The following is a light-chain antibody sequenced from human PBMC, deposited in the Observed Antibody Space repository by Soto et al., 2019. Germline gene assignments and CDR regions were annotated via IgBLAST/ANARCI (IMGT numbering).Light chain of an antibody. J-gene: IGKJ3*01. V-gene: IGKV1-27*01. CDR3: QNFHRAAFT. Sequence: DIQMTQSPSSLSASVGDRVTITCRASQGIGNYLAWYQQRPGKVPKLLIYAASTLQSGVPSRFSGSGSGTDFTLTISSLLPEDVATYSCQNFHRAAFTFAPGTTVDI. CDR2: AAS. CDR1: QGIGNY.